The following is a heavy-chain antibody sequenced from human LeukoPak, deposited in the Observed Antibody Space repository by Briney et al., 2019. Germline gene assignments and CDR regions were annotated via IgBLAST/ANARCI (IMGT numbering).Heavy chain of an antibody. CDR2: IYYSGST. D-gene: IGHD4-17*01. J-gene: IGHJ4*02. V-gene: IGHV4-39*07. CDR1: DGSVSSSSYY. CDR3: ARGPTTVTRAFDY. Sequence: SETLSLTCTVSDGSVSSSSYYWGWIRQPPGKGLEWIGSIYYSGSTYYSPSLKSRVTISLDTSKNQFSLKLTSVTAADTAVYYCARGPTTVTRAFDYWGQGTLVTVSS.